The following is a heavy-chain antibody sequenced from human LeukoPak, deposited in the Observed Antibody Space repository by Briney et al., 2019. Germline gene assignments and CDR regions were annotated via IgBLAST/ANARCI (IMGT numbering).Heavy chain of an antibody. J-gene: IGHJ4*02. CDR3: ARDRNGYYFDY. CDR2: IYTSGST. D-gene: IGHD1-1*01. V-gene: IGHV4-61*02. CDR1: GGSISSGSYY. Sequence: PSQTLSLTCTVSGGSISSGSYYWSWIRQPAGKGLEWIGRIYTSGSTNYNPSLKSRVTISVDTSKNQFSLKLSSVTAADTAVYYCARDRNGYYFDYWGQGTLVTVSS.